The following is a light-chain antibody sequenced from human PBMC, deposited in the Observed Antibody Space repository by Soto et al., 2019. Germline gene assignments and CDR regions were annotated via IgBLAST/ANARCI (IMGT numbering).Light chain of an antibody. CDR1: QSVSSN. V-gene: IGKV3-15*01. CDR3: QQYNNWPRT. J-gene: IGKJ1*01. Sequence: EIVMTQSPATQSVSPGERATLSCRASQSVSSNLAWYQQKPGQAPRLLIYGASARATDIPARFSGSGSGTEFTLTISSLQSEDFAVYYCQQYNNWPRTFGQGTRVEIK. CDR2: GAS.